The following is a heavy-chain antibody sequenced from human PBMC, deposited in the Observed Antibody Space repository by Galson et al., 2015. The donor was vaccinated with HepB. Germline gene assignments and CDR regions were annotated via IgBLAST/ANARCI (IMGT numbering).Heavy chain of an antibody. D-gene: IGHD7-27*01. CDR3: ASESWGSFEF. J-gene: IGHJ4*02. CDR1: DFTFTTYT. CDR2: ISGNTDYI. V-gene: IGHV3-21*01. Sequence: SLRLSCAAFDFTFTTYTMNWVRQAPGKGLEWVSSISGNTDYIYYADSLKGRFTISRDNAKNSLYLQMNSLRAEDTAVYYCASESWGSFEFWGQGTLVTVSS.